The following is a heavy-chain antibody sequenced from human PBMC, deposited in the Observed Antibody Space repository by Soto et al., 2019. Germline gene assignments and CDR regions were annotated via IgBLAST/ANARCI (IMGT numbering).Heavy chain of an antibody. CDR3: ARGAGSGSFLIDY. J-gene: IGHJ4*02. Sequence: QVQLVESGGGVVQPGRSLRLSCAASGFTFSNYAMHWVRQAPGKGLEWMAITSDDESRKYYADSVRGRFTISRDNSKNTLYLQMNSLRDDDTALFYCARGAGSGSFLIDYWGQGTLVTVSS. CDR2: TSDDESRK. V-gene: IGHV3-30*04. D-gene: IGHD1-26*01. CDR1: GFTFSNYA.